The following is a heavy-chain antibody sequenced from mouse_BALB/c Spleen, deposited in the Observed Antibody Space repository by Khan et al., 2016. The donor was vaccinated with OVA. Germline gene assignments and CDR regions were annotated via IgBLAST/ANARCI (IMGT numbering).Heavy chain of an antibody. CDR2: ISYSGST. J-gene: IGHJ4*01. D-gene: IGHD1-1*01. V-gene: IGHV3-2*02. Sequence: EVQLQESGPGLVKPSQSLSLTCTVTGYSITSDYAWNWIRQFPGNKLEWMGYISYSGSTSYNPSLRSRIPITRDTSKNQFFLQLNSVTTEDTATFYCARQNYYGYAMDYWGQGTSVTVSS. CDR3: ARQNYYGYAMDY. CDR1: GYSITSDYA.